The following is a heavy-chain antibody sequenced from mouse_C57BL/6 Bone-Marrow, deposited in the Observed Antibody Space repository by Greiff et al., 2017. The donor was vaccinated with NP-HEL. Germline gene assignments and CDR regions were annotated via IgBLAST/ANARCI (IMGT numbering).Heavy chain of an antibody. Sequence: DVKLVESGGGLVQPGGSLKLSCAASGFTFSDYYMYWVRQTPEKRLEWVAYISNGGGSTYYPDTVKGRFTISRDNAKNTLYLQMSRLKSEDTAMYYCARQGDYDPYFDVWGTGTTVTVSS. J-gene: IGHJ1*03. V-gene: IGHV5-12*01. D-gene: IGHD2-4*01. CDR2: ISNGGGST. CDR1: GFTFSDYY. CDR3: ARQGDYDPYFDV.